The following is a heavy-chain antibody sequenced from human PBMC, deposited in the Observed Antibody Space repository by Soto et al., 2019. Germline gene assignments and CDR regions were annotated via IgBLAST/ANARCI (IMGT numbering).Heavy chain of an antibody. CDR2: INLNSGGT. V-gene: IGHV1-2*02. Sequence: ASVKVSCKASGYTFTVYYIHGVLRSLVQGLEWMGWINLNSGGTNYAQKFQGRITMTRDASISTAYMEVTRVRPDDTAVYYCARPITPYSSSAGFDLWGQGTLVTVSS. J-gene: IGHJ5*02. CDR1: GYTFTVYY. CDR3: ARPITPYSSSAGFDL. D-gene: IGHD6-6*01.